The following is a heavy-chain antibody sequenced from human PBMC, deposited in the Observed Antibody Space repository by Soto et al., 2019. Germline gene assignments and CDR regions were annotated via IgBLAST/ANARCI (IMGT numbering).Heavy chain of an antibody. Sequence: QVQLVESGGGVVQPGRSLRLSCAASGFTFSSYGMHWVRQAPGKGLEWVAVIWYDGSNKYYADSLKGRFTISGDNSKNALYLHMNSLRAEDTAVYYCATCGGDCYYYYGMDVWGQGTTVTVSS. CDR3: ATCGGDCYYYYGMDV. J-gene: IGHJ6*02. CDR1: GFTFSSYG. V-gene: IGHV3-33*01. CDR2: IWYDGSNK. D-gene: IGHD2-21*02.